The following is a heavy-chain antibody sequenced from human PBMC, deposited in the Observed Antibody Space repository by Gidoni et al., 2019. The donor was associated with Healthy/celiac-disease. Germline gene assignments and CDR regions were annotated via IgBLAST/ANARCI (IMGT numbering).Heavy chain of an antibody. CDR1: GYTCTSYG. V-gene: IGHV1-18*01. CDR3: ARDPGYCSGGSCYSDYYYGMDV. Sequence: QVQLVQSGAEVKKPGASVKVSCKASGYTCTSYGISWVRQAPGQGLEWMGWISAYNGNTNYAQKLQGRVTMTTDTSTSTAYMELRSLRSDDTAVYYCARDPGYCSGGSCYSDYYYGMDVWGQGTTVTVSS. CDR2: ISAYNGNT. D-gene: IGHD2-15*01. J-gene: IGHJ6*02.